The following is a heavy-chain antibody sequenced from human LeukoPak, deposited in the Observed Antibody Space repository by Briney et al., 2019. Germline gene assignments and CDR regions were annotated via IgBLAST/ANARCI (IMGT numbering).Heavy chain of an antibody. V-gene: IGHV1-69*13. J-gene: IGHJ3*02. CDR2: IIPIFGTA. CDR3: ARVRDIVVVPAAGDAFDI. D-gene: IGHD2-2*01. CDR1: GGTFSSYA. Sequence: SVKDSCKASGGTFSSYAISWVRQAPGQGLEWMGGIIPIFGTANYAQKFQGRVTITADESTSTAYMELSSLRSEDTAVYYCARVRDIVVVPAAGDAFDIWGQGTMVTVSS.